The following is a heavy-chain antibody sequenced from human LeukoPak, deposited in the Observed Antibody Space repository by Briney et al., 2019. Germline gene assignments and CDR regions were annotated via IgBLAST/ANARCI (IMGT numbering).Heavy chain of an antibody. CDR2: ISGSGDST. J-gene: IGHJ6*02. CDR3: AKVDDSSGYGYYYGMDV. V-gene: IGHV3-23*01. Sequence: GGSLRLSCAASGFTFSSYAMSWVRQAPGKGQEWVSSISGSGDSTYYADSVKGRFTISRDNSKNTLYLQMNSLRAEDTAVYYCAKVDDSSGYGYYYGMDVWGQGTTVTVSS. D-gene: IGHD3-22*01. CDR1: GFTFSSYA.